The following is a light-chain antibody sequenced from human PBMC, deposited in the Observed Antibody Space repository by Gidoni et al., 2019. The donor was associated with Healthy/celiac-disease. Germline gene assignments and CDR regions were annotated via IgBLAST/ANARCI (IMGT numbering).Light chain of an antibody. CDR1: QSISSY. V-gene: IGKV1-39*01. CDR2: AAS. Sequence: DIQMPQSPYSLSASVGDRVTLTCRASQSISSYLNWYQQKPGKAPKLLIYAASSLQSGVPSRFSGSGSGTDFTLTISNLQPEDFATYYCQQSYRTPHTFGQGTELEIK. CDR3: QQSYRTPHT. J-gene: IGKJ2*01.